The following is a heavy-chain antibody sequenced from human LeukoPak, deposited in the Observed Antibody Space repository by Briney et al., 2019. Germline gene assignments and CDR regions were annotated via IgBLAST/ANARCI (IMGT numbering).Heavy chain of an antibody. V-gene: IGHV3-30*18. CDR3: AKTLTVTADY. CDR1: GFTFSSYG. CDR2: ISYDGSSK. D-gene: IGHD4-17*01. J-gene: IGHJ4*02. Sequence: GGSLRLSCAASGFTFSSYGMHWVRQAPGKGLEWVAVISYDGSSKYYADSVKGRFTISRDNSKNTLYLQMNSLRAEDTAVYYCAKTLTVTADYWGQGTLVTVSS.